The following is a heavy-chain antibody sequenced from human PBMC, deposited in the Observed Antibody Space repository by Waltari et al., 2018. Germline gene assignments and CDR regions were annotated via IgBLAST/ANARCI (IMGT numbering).Heavy chain of an antibody. CDR2: ISSASSYT. Sequence: EVQLVASGGGLVEPGGSLRLSCASSGFTFNLYTLNWVRQAPGKGLEWVSSISSASSYTYYADSLKGRFTISRDNTKNSLYLQMNSLRAEDTAVYYCVRKSSSGNTYNFDSWGQGTLVTVSS. CDR3: VRKSSSGNTYNFDS. D-gene: IGHD3-22*01. CDR1: GFTFNLYT. V-gene: IGHV3-21*02. J-gene: IGHJ4*02.